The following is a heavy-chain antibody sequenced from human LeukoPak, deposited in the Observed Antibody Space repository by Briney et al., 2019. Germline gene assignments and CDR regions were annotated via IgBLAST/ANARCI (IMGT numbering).Heavy chain of an antibody. V-gene: IGHV1-69*05. J-gene: IGHJ6*03. D-gene: IGHD5-12*01. CDR1: GGTFSSYA. CDR3: ARADVATISHYYYYMDV. CDR2: IIPIFGTA. Sequence: ASVKVSCKASGGTFSSYAISWVRQAPGQGLEWMGGIIPIFGTANYAQKFQGRVTITTDESTSTAYMELSSLRSEDTAVYYCARADVATISHYYYYMDVWGKGTTVTVSS.